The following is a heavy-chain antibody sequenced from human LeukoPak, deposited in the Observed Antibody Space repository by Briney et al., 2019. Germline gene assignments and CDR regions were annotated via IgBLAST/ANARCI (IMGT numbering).Heavy chain of an antibody. Sequence: SETLSLTCTVSGGSITSYYWSWIRQPAGKGLEWIGRIYSSGRTHYNPSLKSRVTISVDTSKNQFSLKLSSVTAADTAVYYCARGYNWNYFDYWGQGTLVTVSS. CDR1: GGSITSYY. D-gene: IGHD1-20*01. J-gene: IGHJ4*02. V-gene: IGHV4-4*07. CDR2: IYSSGRT. CDR3: ARGYNWNYFDY.